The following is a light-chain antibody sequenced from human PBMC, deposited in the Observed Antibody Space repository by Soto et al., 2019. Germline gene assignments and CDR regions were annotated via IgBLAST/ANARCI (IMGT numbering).Light chain of an antibody. J-gene: IGKJ4*01. V-gene: IGKV3-20*01. Sequence: IVLTQSQGTLSLSPGERAPLSCLASQSVSSIYLAWYQQKPGQAPRRLIYGASSRPTGIPDRFSGSGSGTDFTLTISRLEPEDFAVYYCQQYGSSALTFCGGTKVDIK. CDR1: QSVSSIY. CDR3: QQYGSSALT. CDR2: GAS.